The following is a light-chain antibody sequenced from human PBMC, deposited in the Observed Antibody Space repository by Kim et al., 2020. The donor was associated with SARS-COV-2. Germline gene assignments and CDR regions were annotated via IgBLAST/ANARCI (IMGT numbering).Light chain of an antibody. V-gene: IGLV3-21*04. CDR3: QVWHSSSDHRVV. CDR1: SIGSKS. J-gene: IGLJ2*01. CDR2: YDS. Sequence: PGKTARLTGGENSIGSKSLHWYQQKEGQAPVLVIYYDSDRPSGIPERFSGSNSGNTATLTISRVEAGDEADYYCQVWHSSSDHRVVFGGGTQLTVL.